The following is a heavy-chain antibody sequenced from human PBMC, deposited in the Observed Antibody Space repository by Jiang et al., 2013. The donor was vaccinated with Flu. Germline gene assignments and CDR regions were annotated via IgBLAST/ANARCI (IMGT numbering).Heavy chain of an antibody. D-gene: IGHD3-10*01. J-gene: IGHJ6*02. V-gene: IGHV4-34*01. Sequence: SLKSRVTISVDTSKNQFSLKLSSVTAAGTAVYYCARETMVRGVIPGLGMDVWGQGTTVTVSS. CDR3: ARETMVRGVIPGLGMDV.